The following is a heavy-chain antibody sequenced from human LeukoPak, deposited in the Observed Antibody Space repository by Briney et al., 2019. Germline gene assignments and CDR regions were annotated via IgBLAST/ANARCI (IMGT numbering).Heavy chain of an antibody. D-gene: IGHD6-6*01. Sequence: GGSLRLSCTASAFTFSNYWMSWVRQAPGKGLEWVASINQDGSAKDSVHSVEGRFIISRDNVKDSLYLQMDSLRAEDTAVYYCARTSRASPGWRPRLKNAFDLWGLGTLVTVSS. CDR1: AFTFSNYW. CDR2: INQDGSAK. V-gene: IGHV3-7*03. J-gene: IGHJ3*01. CDR3: ARTSRASPGWRPRLKNAFDL.